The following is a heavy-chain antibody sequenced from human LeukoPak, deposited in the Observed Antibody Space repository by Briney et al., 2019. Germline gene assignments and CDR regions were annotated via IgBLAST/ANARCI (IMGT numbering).Heavy chain of an antibody. CDR1: GFTFSSYW. V-gene: IGHV3-7*01. D-gene: IGHD3-22*01. CDR3: ARYIYDSSGINWFDP. J-gene: IGHJ5*02. Sequence: PGGSLRLSCAASGFTFSSYWMSWVRQAPGKGLEWVANIKQDGSEKYYVDSVKGRFTISRDNAKNSLYLQMNSLRAEDTAVYYCARYIYDSSGINWFDPWGQGTLVTVSS. CDR2: IKQDGSEK.